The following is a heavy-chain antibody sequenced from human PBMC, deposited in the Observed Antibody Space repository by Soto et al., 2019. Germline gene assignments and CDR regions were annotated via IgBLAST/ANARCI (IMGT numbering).Heavy chain of an antibody. V-gene: IGHV3-74*01. Sequence: GSLRLSCAASGFTFRSYTMNWVRQAPGKGLVWVSRINSDGSSTGYADSVKGRFTISRDNAKNTLYLQMNSLRAEDTAVYYCAREGPVGYSSSWPYFDYWGQGTLVTVSS. CDR2: INSDGSST. J-gene: IGHJ4*02. CDR1: GFTFRSYT. CDR3: AREGPVGYSSSWPYFDY. D-gene: IGHD6-13*01.